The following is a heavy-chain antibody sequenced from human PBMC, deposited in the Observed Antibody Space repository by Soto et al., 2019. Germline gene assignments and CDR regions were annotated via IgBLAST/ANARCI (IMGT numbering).Heavy chain of an antibody. D-gene: IGHD3-10*01. Sequence: QVQLQESGPGLVKPSGTLSLTCAVSGGSISSSNWWSWVRQPPGKGLEWIGEIYHSGSTNYNPSLKRRVTVSVDKSKNQFSLKLSSVTAADTAVDYCARGQGTRENWFDPWGQGTLVTVSS. J-gene: IGHJ5*02. CDR2: IYHSGST. CDR1: GGSISSSNW. V-gene: IGHV4-4*02. CDR3: ARGQGTRENWFDP.